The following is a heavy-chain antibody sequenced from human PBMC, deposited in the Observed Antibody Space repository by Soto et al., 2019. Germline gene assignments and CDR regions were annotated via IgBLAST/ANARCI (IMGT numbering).Heavy chain of an antibody. V-gene: IGHV5-51*01. J-gene: IGHJ6*02. Sequence: HGESLKISCKGSGYSFTSYWIGWVRQMPGKGLEWMGIIYPGDSDTRYSPSFQGQVTISADKSISTAYLQWSSLKASDTAMYYCARGLLWFGELSNLRVPYYGMDVWGQGTTVTVSS. CDR3: ARGLLWFGELSNLRVPYYGMDV. CDR1: GYSFTSYW. CDR2: IYPGDSDT. D-gene: IGHD3-10*01.